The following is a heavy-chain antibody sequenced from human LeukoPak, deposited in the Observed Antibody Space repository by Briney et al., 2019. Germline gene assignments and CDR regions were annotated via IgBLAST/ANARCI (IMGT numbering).Heavy chain of an antibody. CDR1: GFTFTSYG. Sequence: GRSLRLSCAASGFTFTSYGMHWVRQAPGDGLEWVAVIWYDGTNEKYADSVKGRFTISRDNSKNTLYLQMNSLRAEDTAVYYCARDFYGGKGDYYDYWGQGTLVTVSS. V-gene: IGHV3-33*01. CDR2: IWYDGTNE. CDR3: ARDFYGGKGDYYDY. D-gene: IGHD4-23*01. J-gene: IGHJ4*02.